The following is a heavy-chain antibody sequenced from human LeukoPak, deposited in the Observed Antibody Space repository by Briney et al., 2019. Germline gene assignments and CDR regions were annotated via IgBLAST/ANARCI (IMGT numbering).Heavy chain of an antibody. V-gene: IGHV3-21*01. CDR1: GFTFSTYS. CDR3: ARDRDADY. J-gene: IGHJ4*02. CDR2: ISSSGTYI. Sequence: GGSLRLSCAASGFTFSTYSMNWVRQAPGKGLEWVSSISSSGTYIYYADSAKGRFTISRDNAKNSLYLQMNSLRAEDTAVYYCARDRDADYWGQGTLVTVSS. D-gene: IGHD3-10*01.